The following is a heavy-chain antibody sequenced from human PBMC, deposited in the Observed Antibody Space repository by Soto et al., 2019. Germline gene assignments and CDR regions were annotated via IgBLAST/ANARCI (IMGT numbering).Heavy chain of an antibody. CDR3: ARRNYCSRTSCYGYDWFEP. V-gene: IGHV4-59*01. CDR2: IYYSGST. Sequence: SETLSLTCTVSGGSISSYYWSWIRQPPGKGLEWIGYIYYSGSTNYNPSLKSRVTISVDTSKNQFSLKLSSVTAADTAVYYCARRNYCSRTSCYGYDWFEPWRQGALVTVS. CDR1: GGSISSYY. D-gene: IGHD2-2*01. J-gene: IGHJ5*02.